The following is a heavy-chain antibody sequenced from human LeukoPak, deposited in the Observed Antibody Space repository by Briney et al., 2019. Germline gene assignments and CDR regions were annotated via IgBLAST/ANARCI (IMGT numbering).Heavy chain of an antibody. CDR3: AARMDYSSSWYNAFDI. V-gene: IGHV4-61*02. CDR1: GGSISSGSYY. D-gene: IGHD6-13*01. J-gene: IGHJ3*02. Sequence: SQTLSLTCTVSGGSISSGSYYWSWIRQPAGKGLEWIGRIYTSGSTNYNPSLKSRVTISVDTSKNQFSLKLSSVTAADTAVYYCAARMDYSSSWYNAFDIWGQGTMVTVSS. CDR2: IYTSGST.